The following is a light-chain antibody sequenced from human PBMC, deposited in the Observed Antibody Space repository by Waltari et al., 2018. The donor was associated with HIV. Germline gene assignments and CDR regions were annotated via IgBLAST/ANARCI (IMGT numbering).Light chain of an antibody. V-gene: IGKV3-20*01. J-gene: IGKJ1*01. Sequence: EIVFTHSPGPRTLSPGERATPSCRASQTIGSSYLDWYQQNPGQAPRLLIFGASTRATGIPYRFSCSGAGTDFTLTISSLEPEDFAVYYCQHFGSSRWFGQGTKVEIK. CDR3: QHFGSSRW. CDR1: QTIGSSY. CDR2: GAS.